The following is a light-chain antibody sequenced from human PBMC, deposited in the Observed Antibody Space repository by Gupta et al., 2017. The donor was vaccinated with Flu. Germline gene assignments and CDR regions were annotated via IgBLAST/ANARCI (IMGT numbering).Light chain of an antibody. CDR3: QQCYSNPWT. V-gene: IGKV1-39*01. Sequence: SLSAYVGDRVTLTCRASQSISSYLNWYQQTPGKAPRLLIYAASSLHSGVPSRFSGSGSGTDFTLTITILQPEDFATYYSQQCYSNPWTFRQG. CDR1: QSISSY. J-gene: IGKJ1*01. CDR2: AAS.